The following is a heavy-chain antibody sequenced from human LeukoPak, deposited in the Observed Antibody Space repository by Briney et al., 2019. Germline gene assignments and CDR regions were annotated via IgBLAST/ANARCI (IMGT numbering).Heavy chain of an antibody. CDR2: IHYRGYT. Sequence: SETLSLTCSVTGGSLSRNFWSWVRQPPGKGLEWIGYIHYRGYTNHNPPLTSRVAISLDTSKNQFSLTLTYVTAAGTAIYYCARNVPVDTSDACDIWGQGTMVTVSS. CDR3: ARNVPVDTSDACDI. CDR1: GGSLSRNF. J-gene: IGHJ3*02. V-gene: IGHV4-59*01. D-gene: IGHD5-24*01.